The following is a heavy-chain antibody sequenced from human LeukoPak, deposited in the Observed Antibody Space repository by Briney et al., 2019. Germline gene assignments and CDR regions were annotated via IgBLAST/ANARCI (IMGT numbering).Heavy chain of an antibody. J-gene: IGHJ5*02. D-gene: IGHD2-21*01. CDR2: INHSGST. Sequence: PSETLSLTCAVYGGSFSGYYWSWIRQPPGKGLEWIGEINHSGSTNYNPSLKSRVTISVDTSKNQFSLKLSSVTAADTAVYYCARVRYCGGGRSWGQGTLVTVSS. V-gene: IGHV4-34*01. CDR3: ARVRYCGGGRS. CDR1: GGSFSGYY.